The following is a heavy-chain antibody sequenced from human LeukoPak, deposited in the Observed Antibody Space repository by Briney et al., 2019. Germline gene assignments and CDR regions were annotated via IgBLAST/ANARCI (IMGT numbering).Heavy chain of an antibody. CDR2: IGYDGYST. J-gene: IGHJ6*02. Sequence: PGGSLRLSCAASGFTFPPYWMHWVRQAPGKGLVWVSRIGYDGYSTTYADSVKGRFTISRDNAKNSLYLQMDSLRAEDTAVYYCARDTGDSYGYERFYGMDVWGQGTTVTVSS. CDR3: ARDTGDSYGYERFYGMDV. CDR1: GFTFPPYW. V-gene: IGHV3-74*01. D-gene: IGHD5-18*01.